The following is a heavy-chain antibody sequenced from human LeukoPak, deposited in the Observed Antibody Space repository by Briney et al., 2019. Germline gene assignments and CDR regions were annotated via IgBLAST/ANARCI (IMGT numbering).Heavy chain of an antibody. CDR3: ARHRYCSSTSCYRYYMDV. CDR2: INHSGST. Sequence: KPSETLSLTCAVYGGSFSGYYWSWIRQPPGKGLEWIGEINHSGSTNYNPSLKSRVTISVDTSKNQFSLKLSSVTAADTAVYYCARHRYCSSTSCYRYYMDVWGKGTTVTVSS. J-gene: IGHJ6*03. V-gene: IGHV4-34*01. CDR1: GGSFSGYY. D-gene: IGHD2-2*01.